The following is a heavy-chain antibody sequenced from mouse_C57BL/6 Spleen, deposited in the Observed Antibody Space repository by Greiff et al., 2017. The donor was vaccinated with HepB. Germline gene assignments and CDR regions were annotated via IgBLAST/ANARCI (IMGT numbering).Heavy chain of an antibody. V-gene: IGHV1-82*01. D-gene: IGHD3-2*02. Sequence: VQLQQSGPELVKPGASVKISCKASGYAFSSSWMNWVKQRPGKGLEWIGRIYPGDGDTNYNGKFKGKATLTADKSSSTAYMQLSSLTSEDSAVYFCGDSSGPNWFAYWGKGTLVTVSA. CDR1: GYAFSSSW. CDR3: GDSSGPNWFAY. J-gene: IGHJ3*01. CDR2: IYPGDGDT.